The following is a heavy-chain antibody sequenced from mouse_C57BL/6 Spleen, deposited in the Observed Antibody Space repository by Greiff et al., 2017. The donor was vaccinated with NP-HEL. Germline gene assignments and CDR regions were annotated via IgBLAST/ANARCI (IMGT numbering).Heavy chain of an antibody. J-gene: IGHJ2*01. Sequence: DVQLQESGGGLVKPGGSLKLSCAASGFTFSDYGMHWVRQAPEKGLEWVAYISSGSSTIYYADTVKGRFTISRDNAKNTLFLQMTSLRSEDTAMYYCARPGKDGLYFDYWGQGTTLTVSS. CDR1: GFTFSDYG. CDR2: ISSGSSTI. D-gene: IGHD1-1*01. CDR3: ARPGKDGLYFDY. V-gene: IGHV5-17*01.